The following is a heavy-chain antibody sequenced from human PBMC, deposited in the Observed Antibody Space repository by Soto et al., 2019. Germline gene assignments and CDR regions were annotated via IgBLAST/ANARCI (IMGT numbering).Heavy chain of an antibody. Sequence: QGQLVQSGAEVKKPGASVKVSCGTSGFSFTSYSFHWVRQAPAQGLQWMGWINAGRGKTKYSQQFQGRVTFTWDTSANTVYMELSRLTSEDTYVFYCARWIDNGYFDYWGQRTLVTVSA. CDR1: GFSFTSYS. V-gene: IGHV1-3*01. CDR3: ARWIDNGYFDY. J-gene: IGHJ4*02. D-gene: IGHD4-17*01. CDR2: INAGRGKT.